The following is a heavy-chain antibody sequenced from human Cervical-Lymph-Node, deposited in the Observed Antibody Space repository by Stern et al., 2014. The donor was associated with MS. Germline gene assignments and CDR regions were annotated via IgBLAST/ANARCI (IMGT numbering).Heavy chain of an antibody. D-gene: IGHD2-2*01. CDR2: IIPIFGTA. CDR1: GGTFSSYA. V-gene: IGHV1-69*01. CDR3: ARDSRIVVVPAAVRGYYGMDV. J-gene: IGHJ6*02. Sequence: QVQLGQSGAEVKKPGSSVKVSCKASGGTFSSYAISWVRQAPGQGLEWMGGIIPIFGTANYAQKFQGRVTITADESTSTAYMELSSLRSEDTAVYYCARDSRIVVVPAAVRGYYGMDVWGQGTTVTVSS.